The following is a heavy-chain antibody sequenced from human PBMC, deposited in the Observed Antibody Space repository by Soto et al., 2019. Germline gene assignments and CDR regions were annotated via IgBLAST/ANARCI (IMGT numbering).Heavy chain of an antibody. CDR1: GFTCSSYA. D-gene: IGHD6-19*01. CDR3: ASCIAVAGTSYYYYGMDV. Sequence: GGSLILSCAASGFTCSSYAMSWVRKATGKGLEWVSAISGSGGSTYYADSVKGRFTISRDNSKNTLYLQMNSLRAEDTAVYYCASCIAVAGTSYYYYGMDVWGQGTTVTVSS. J-gene: IGHJ6*02. CDR2: ISGSGGST. V-gene: IGHV3-23*01.